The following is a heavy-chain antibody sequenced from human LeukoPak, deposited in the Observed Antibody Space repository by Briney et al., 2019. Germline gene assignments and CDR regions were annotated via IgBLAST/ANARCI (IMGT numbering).Heavy chain of an antibody. V-gene: IGHV3-66*01. CDR3: ARFLAAAGIDY. CDR2: IYSGDST. Sequence: GGSLRLSCAASGFTVSSNYMTWVRQAPGKGLEWVSVIYSGDSTYHADSVKGRFTISRDNSKNTVYLQMNSLGAEDTAVYYCARFLAAAGIDYWGQGTLVTVSS. D-gene: IGHD6-13*01. CDR1: GFTVSSNY. J-gene: IGHJ4*02.